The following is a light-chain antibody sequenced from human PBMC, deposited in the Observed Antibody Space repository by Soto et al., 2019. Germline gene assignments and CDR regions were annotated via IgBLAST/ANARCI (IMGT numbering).Light chain of an antibody. CDR2: KTS. CDR3: HQYYSYPFT. J-gene: IGKJ2*01. V-gene: IGKV1-5*03. Sequence: SVTITCRASQSFSNFLAWFQQKPGKAPKLLIFKTSSLQSGVPSRFSGSGSGTEFTLTISSLQPGDFATYYCHQYYSYPFTFGQGTKVDIK. CDR1: QSFSNF.